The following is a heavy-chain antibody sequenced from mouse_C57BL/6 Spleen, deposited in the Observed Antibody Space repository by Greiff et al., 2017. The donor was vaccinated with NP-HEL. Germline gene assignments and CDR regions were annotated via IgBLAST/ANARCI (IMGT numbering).Heavy chain of an antibody. Sequence: VQLQQSGPVLVKPGASVKMSCKASGYTFTDYYMNWVKQSHGKSLEWIGVINPYNGGTSYNQKFKGKATLTVDKSSSTAYMELNSLTSEDSAVYYCAKQENPYYFDYWGQGTTLTVSS. CDR2: INPYNGGT. J-gene: IGHJ2*01. CDR1: GYTFTDYY. V-gene: IGHV1-19*01. CDR3: AKQENPYYFDY.